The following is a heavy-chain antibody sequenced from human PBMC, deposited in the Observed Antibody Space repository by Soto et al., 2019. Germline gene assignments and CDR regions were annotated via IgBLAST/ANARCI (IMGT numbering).Heavy chain of an antibody. J-gene: IGHJ4*02. V-gene: IGHV4-38-2*02. D-gene: IGHD3-10*01. CDR2: IYPGGGT. Sequence: PSETLSLTCTVAGHSINSDYYWGWIRQPPGKGLEWIGSIYPGGGTYYNPSLKSRVTISIDTSKNQFSLRLTSVTAADTAMYYCARKGYYPSGRINLFDSWGQGTLGTVSS. CDR1: GHSINSDYY. CDR3: ARKGYYPSGRINLFDS.